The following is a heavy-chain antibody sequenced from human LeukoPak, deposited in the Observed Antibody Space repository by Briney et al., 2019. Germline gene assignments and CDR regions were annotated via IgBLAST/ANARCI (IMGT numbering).Heavy chain of an antibody. D-gene: IGHD4-17*01. Sequence: GSLRLSCAASGFTFTDYYMSWIRQAPGKGLEWVSYIGGVDGTIYYADSVKGRFTISRDNAKNSLYLQMNSLRAEDTAVYYCASMFYGDYAYFDYWGQGTLVTVSS. J-gene: IGHJ4*02. CDR1: GFTFTDYY. CDR2: IGGVDGTI. V-gene: IGHV3-11*04. CDR3: ASMFYGDYAYFDY.